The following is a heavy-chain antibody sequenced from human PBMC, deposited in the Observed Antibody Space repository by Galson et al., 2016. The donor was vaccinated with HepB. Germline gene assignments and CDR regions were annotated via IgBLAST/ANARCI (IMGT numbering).Heavy chain of an antibody. D-gene: IGHD6-19*01. CDR1: GGTFSSYA. J-gene: IGHJ6*02. V-gene: IGHV1-69*01. Sequence: SVRVSCTASGGTFSSYAMSWVRQAPGQGLEWVGGIITMFGTAKYAQTFQGRFTVTADESNSTVYMELSSLRAEDTAVYYCARDDVIPMAGTTYCHYYAMDVWGQGTTVTVAS. CDR2: IITMFGTA. CDR3: ARDDVIPMAGTTYCHYYAMDV.